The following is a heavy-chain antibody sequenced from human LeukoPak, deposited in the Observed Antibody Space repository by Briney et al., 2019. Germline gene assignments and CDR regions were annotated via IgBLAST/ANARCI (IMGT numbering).Heavy chain of an antibody. V-gene: IGHV4-39*01. J-gene: IGHJ4*02. Sequence: SETLSLTCTVSGGSISSSTYYWGWIRQPPGKGLEWIGTIYYSGSTYYNPSLKSRVTISVDTSKNQFSLKLSSVTAADTAVYYCARHDVWFGGVDYWGQGTLVTVSS. CDR3: ARHDVWFGGVDY. CDR1: GGSISSSTYY. CDR2: IYYSGST. D-gene: IGHD3-10*01.